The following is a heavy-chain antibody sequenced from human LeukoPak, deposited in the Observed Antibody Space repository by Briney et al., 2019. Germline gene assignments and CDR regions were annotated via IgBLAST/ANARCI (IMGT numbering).Heavy chain of an antibody. CDR1: GYSFTSYW. J-gene: IGHJ3*02. D-gene: IGHD6-6*01. CDR3: ARSSIAARPVAFDI. Sequence: GESLRISCKGSGYSFTSYWIGWVGQMPGKGLEWMGIIYPGDSDTRYSPSFQGQVTISADKSISTAYLQWSSLKASDTAMYYCARSSIAARPVAFDIWGQGTMVTVSS. CDR2: IYPGDSDT. V-gene: IGHV5-51*01.